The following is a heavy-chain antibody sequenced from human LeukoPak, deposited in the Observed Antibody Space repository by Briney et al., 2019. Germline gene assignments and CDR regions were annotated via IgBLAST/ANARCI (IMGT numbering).Heavy chain of an antibody. J-gene: IGHJ4*02. CDR2: IWYDGSNK. CDR1: GFTFSSYG. D-gene: IGHD3-22*01. Sequence: GGSLRLSCAASGFTFSSYGMHWVRQAPGKGLEWVAVIWYDGSNKYYADSVKGRFIISRDNSKNTLYLQVNSLRAEDTAVYYCARDYYDSSGYYYSRYWGQGTLVTVSS. CDR3: ARDYYDSSGYYYSRY. V-gene: IGHV3-33*08.